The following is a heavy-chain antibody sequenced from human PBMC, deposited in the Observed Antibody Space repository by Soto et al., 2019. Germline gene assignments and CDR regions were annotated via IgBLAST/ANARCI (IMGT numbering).Heavy chain of an antibody. V-gene: IGHV4-4*02. D-gene: IGHD1-7*01. Sequence: AETLSLTCAVSGGAISSSNCLIVVRDPPGKVLGWSGEIYHSGSTNYNPSLKSRVTISVDKSKNQFSLKLSSVTAADTAVYYCARDSPDATGTTEWVEYCYYGMDVWGQGTTVTVSS. J-gene: IGHJ6*02. CDR2: IYHSGST. CDR3: ARDSPDATGTTEWVEYCYYGMDV. CDR1: GGAISSSNC.